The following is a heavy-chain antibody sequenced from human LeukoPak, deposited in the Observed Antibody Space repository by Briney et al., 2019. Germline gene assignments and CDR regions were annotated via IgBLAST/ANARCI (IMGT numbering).Heavy chain of an antibody. CDR2: VDPEDGET. CDR3: AAGVVIPNY. V-gene: IGHV1-69-2*01. D-gene: IGHD3-3*01. Sequence: ASVKVSCKVSGYTFTDYYMHWVQQAPGKGRDWMGLVDPEDGETIYAEKFTGRATITADTSTDTAYMELSSLRSEATAVYYCAAGVVIPNYWGLGTLVTVSS. CDR1: GYTFTDYY. J-gene: IGHJ4*02.